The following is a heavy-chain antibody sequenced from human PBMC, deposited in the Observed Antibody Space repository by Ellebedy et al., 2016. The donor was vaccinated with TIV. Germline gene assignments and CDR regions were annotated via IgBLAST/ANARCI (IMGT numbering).Heavy chain of an antibody. CDR3: VRRKGGDWAFDI. Sequence: MPSETLSLTCVVSGDSVSSNSAAWNWIRQSPSRGLEWLGRTYYRSKWYMDSAESVKSRISITPDTSKNQFSLQLHSVTPEDTAVYYSVRRKGGDWAFDIWGQGTLVIVSS. D-gene: IGHD3-16*01. CDR2: TYYRSKWYM. J-gene: IGHJ3*02. CDR1: GDSVSSNSAA. V-gene: IGHV6-1*01.